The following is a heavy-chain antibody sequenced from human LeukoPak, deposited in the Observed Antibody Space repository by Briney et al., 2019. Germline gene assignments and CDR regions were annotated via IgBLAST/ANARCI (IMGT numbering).Heavy chain of an antibody. D-gene: IGHD2-8*01. V-gene: IGHV4-4*02. CDR3: SRENGAFSPFGY. J-gene: IGHJ4*02. CDR2: ISLSGLT. CDR1: GGSISNTNW. Sequence: SETLSLTCGVSGGSISNTNWWSWVRQPPGQGLEWIGEISLSGLTNYNPSLKSRVTVSPDKSKNHLSLNLTSGTAADTAVYYCSRENGAFSPFGYWGQGTLVTVPS.